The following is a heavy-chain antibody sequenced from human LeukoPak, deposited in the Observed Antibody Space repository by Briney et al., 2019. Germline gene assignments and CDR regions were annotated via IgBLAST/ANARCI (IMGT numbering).Heavy chain of an antibody. CDR3: ARGTVTTSLPFDY. CDR1: GGSISSHY. D-gene: IGHD4-17*01. J-gene: IGHJ4*02. CDR2: ISYSGST. Sequence: SETLSLTCTVSGGSISSHYWNWIRQPPGKGLEWIGYISYSGSTNYNPSLKSRVTMSLDTSKNHFSLKLTSVTAADTAVCYCARGTVTTSLPFDYWGQGTLVTVSS. V-gene: IGHV4-59*08.